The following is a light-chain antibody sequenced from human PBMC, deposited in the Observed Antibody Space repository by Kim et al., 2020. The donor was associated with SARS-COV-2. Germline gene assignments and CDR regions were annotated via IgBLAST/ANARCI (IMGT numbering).Light chain of an antibody. CDR1: TSDVGGYNY. J-gene: IGLJ2*01. CDR2: DVS. Sequence: QSVLTQPASASGSPGQSITISCTGTTSDVGGYNYVSWYQQHPGKAPRLMIYDVSNRPSGVSNRFSGSKSGNTASLTISGLQGEDEADYYCSSYTSSSTVIFGGGTQLTVL. V-gene: IGLV2-14*03. CDR3: SSYTSSSTVI.